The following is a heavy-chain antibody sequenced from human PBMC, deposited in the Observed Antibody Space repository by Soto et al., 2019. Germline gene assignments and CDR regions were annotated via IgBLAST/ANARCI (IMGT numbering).Heavy chain of an antibody. CDR2: ISWNSGSI. D-gene: IGHD3-3*01. CDR3: AKDMRDFCSGYFFDY. V-gene: IGHV3-9*01. CDR1: GITFDDYA. J-gene: IGHJ4*02. Sequence: EVQLVESGGGLVQPGRSLRLSCAATGITFDDYAMHWVRQAPGKGLEWVSGISWNSGSIGYADSVKGRFTISRDNAKNSLYLQMNSLRAEDTALYYCAKDMRDFCSGYFFDYWGQGTLVSVSS.